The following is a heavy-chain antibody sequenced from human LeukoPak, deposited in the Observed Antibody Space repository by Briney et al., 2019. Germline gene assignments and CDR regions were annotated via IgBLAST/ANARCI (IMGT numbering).Heavy chain of an antibody. J-gene: IGHJ6*02. CDR2: ISYDGSNK. CDR1: GFTFSSYA. D-gene: IGHD6-19*01. Sequence: GGSLRLSCAASGFTFSSYAMHWVRQAPGKGLEWVAVISYDGSNKYYADSVKGRFTISRDNSKNTLYLQMNSLRAEDTAVYYCARDRGSGWTHYYYYGMDVWGQGTTVTVSS. CDR3: ARDRGSGWTHYYYYGMDV. V-gene: IGHV3-30*04.